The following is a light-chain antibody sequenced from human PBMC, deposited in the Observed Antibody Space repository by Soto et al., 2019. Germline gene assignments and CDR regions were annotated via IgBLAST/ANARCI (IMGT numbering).Light chain of an antibody. V-gene: IGLV7-46*01. CDR1: TGAVTSGHY. CDR3: LLPYSGARV. CDR2: NTS. Sequence: QAVVTQEPSLTVSPGGTVTLTCGSSTGAVTSGHYPYWFQQKPGQAPRTLVYNTSDKHSWAPARSSGSLLGGKAALTLSGAQPEDEAEYYCLLPYSGARVFGGGTQLTVL. J-gene: IGLJ3*02.